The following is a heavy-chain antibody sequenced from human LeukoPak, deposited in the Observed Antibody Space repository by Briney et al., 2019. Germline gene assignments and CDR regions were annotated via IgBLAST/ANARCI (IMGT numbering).Heavy chain of an antibody. CDR2: IYYSGST. CDR3: ARGGSSRSKPGGPVDY. D-gene: IGHD6-13*01. Sequence: PSETLSLTCTVSGGSISSSSYYWGWIRQPPGKGLEWIGSIYYSGSTYYNPSLKSRVTISVDTSKNQFSLKLSSVTAADTAVYYCARGGSSRSKPGGPVDYWGQGTLVTVSS. J-gene: IGHJ4*02. V-gene: IGHV4-39*07. CDR1: GGSISSSSYY.